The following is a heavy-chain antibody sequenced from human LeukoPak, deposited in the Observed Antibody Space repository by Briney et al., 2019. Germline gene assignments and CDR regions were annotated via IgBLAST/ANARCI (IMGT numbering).Heavy chain of an antibody. Sequence: GGSLRLSCAASGFPLSSHWMTWVRQAPGKGLEWVANIKQDGSEKYYVDSVKGRFTISRDNAKNSLYLQMNRLRAEDTAVYHCARDRSSGWYSPFDYWGQGTLVTVSS. CDR3: ARDRSSGWYSPFDY. CDR2: IKQDGSEK. V-gene: IGHV3-7*05. J-gene: IGHJ4*02. CDR1: GFPLSSHW. D-gene: IGHD6-19*01.